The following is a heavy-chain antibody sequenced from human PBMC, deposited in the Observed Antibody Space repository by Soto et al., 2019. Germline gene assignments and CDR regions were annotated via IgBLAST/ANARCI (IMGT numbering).Heavy chain of an antibody. D-gene: IGHD3-22*01. CDR2: IYYSGST. Sequence: LSLTCTVSGGSISSGGYYWRWIRQHPGKGLEWIGYIYYSGSTYYNPSLKSRVTISVDTSKNQFSLKLSSVTAADTAVYYCASSYYYDSSLVFDYWGQGTLVTVSS. J-gene: IGHJ4*02. CDR1: GGSISSGGYY. V-gene: IGHV4-30-4*08. CDR3: ASSYYYDSSLVFDY.